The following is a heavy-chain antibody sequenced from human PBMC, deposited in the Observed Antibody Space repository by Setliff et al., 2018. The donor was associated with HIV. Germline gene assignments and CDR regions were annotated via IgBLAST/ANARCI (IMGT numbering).Heavy chain of an antibody. J-gene: IGHJ6*03. CDR2: INPSGGST. CDR1: AYTFTAYY. D-gene: IGHD1-26*01. Sequence: ASVKVSCKASAYTFTAYYIHWVRQAPGQGLEWMGWINPSGGSTNYAQKFQGRVTMTRDTSTSTVYMELSSLRSEDTAVYYCARAGRSGSYNHYYYYYMDVWGKGTTVTVSS. CDR3: ARAGRSGSYNHYYYYYMDV. V-gene: IGHV1-46*01.